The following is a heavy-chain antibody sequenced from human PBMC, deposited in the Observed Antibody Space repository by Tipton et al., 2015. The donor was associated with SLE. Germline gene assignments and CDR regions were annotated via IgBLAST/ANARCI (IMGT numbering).Heavy chain of an antibody. J-gene: IGHJ6*02. CDR1: GFTFRSYN. CDR2: ISSSDSPT. D-gene: IGHD2-2*01. V-gene: IGHV3-21*01. CDR3: ASLSTSGGSGMDV. Sequence: SLRLSCAGAGFTFRSYNMHWVRQAPGKGLEWVSSISSSDSPTYNAASVKGRFTISRDNAKNSLYLQMNSLRAEDTAVYYCASLSTSGGSGMDVWGQGTTVTVSS.